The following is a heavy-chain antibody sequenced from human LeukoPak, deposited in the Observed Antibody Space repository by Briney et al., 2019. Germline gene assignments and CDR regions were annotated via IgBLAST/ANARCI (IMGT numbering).Heavy chain of an antibody. D-gene: IGHD5-24*01. V-gene: IGHV3-7*01. Sequence: PGGSLRLSCAASGFTFSNYWMNWVRQAPGKGLQCVANIKEDGSEKYYVDSVKGRFTISRDNAKNSLYLQMNSLRAEDTAVYYCARDERDELRSVSTLEYWGQGTLVTVSS. J-gene: IGHJ4*02. CDR2: IKEDGSEK. CDR3: ARDERDELRSVSTLEY. CDR1: GFTFSNYW.